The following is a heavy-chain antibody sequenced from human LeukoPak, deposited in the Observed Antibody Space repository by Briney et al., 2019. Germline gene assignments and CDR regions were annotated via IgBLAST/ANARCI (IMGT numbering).Heavy chain of an antibody. CDR1: GFTFDDHA. D-gene: IGHD5-24*01. Sequence: GGSLRLSCAASGFTFDDHAMHWVRQAPGKGLEWVSLVSADGGSKYYADSVKGRITISRDNSRKSLYLQMNSLRPEDTALYYCVRDQAPDGYNYGRLDNWGQGTLVTVSS. CDR3: VRDQAPDGYNYGRLDN. CDR2: VSADGGSK. J-gene: IGHJ4*02. V-gene: IGHV3-43*02.